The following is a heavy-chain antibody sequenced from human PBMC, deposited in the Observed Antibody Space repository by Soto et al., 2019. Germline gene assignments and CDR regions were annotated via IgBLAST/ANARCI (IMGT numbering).Heavy chain of an antibody. CDR1: GGTFSSYA. D-gene: IGHD3-22*01. CDR3: ARDYYDSSGYTFYYGMDV. J-gene: IGHJ6*02. Sequence: RASVKVSCKXSGGTFSSYAISWVRQAPGQGLEWMGGIIPIFGTANYAQKFQGRVTITADESTSTAYMELSSLRSEDTAVYYCARDYYDSSGYTFYYGMDVWGQGTTVTVSS. CDR2: IIPIFGTA. V-gene: IGHV1-69*13.